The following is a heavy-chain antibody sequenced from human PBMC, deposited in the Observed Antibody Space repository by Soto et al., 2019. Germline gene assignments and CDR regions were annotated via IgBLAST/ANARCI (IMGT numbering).Heavy chain of an antibody. J-gene: IGHJ4*02. CDR3: ARTYCSGGSCYSDY. Sequence: SETLSLTCTVSGGSIGSYYWSWIRQPPGKGLEWIGYIYYSGSTNYNPSLKSRVTISVDTSKNQFSLKLSSVTAADTAVYYCARTYCSGGSCYSDYWGQGTLVTVS. CDR1: GGSIGSYY. D-gene: IGHD2-15*01. V-gene: IGHV4-59*01. CDR2: IYYSGST.